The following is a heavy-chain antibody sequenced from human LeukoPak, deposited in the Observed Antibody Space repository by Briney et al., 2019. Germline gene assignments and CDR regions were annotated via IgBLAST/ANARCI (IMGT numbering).Heavy chain of an antibody. CDR2: FDPEDGET. CDR3: AREPKYCSGGSCSTYFDY. V-gene: IGHV1-24*01. Sequence: ASVEVSCKVSGYTLTDLSMHWVRQAPRKGLEWMGGFDPEDGETIYAQKFQGRVTMTEDTSTDTAYMELSSLRSEDTAVYYCAREPKYCSGGSCSTYFDYWGQGTLVTVSS. D-gene: IGHD2-15*01. J-gene: IGHJ4*02. CDR1: GYTLTDLS.